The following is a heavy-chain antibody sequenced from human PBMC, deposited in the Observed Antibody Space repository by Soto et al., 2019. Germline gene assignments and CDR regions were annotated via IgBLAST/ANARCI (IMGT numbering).Heavy chain of an antibody. CDR1: GDSISSYY. J-gene: IGHJ3*02. CDR2: NDYAV. D-gene: IGHD6-19*01. Sequence: PEETLSLTCTVSGDSISSYYWSWIRQPPGKGLEWIGYNDYAVSVKSRITINPDTSKNQFSLQLNSVTPEDTAVYYCARDVRAVAAFDIWGQGTMVTGSS. CDR3: ARDVRAVAAFDI. V-gene: IGHV4-59*12.